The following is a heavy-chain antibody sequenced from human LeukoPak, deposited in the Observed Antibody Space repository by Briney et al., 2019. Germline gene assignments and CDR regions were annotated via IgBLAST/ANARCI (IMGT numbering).Heavy chain of an antibody. V-gene: IGHV4-59*08. CDR3: ARSFQTGIAAAGGMGY. D-gene: IGHD6-13*01. J-gene: IGHJ4*02. CDR2: IYYSGST. Sequence: SSETLSLTCTVSGDSISSYYWSWIRQPPGKGLELIGYIYYSGSTYYNPSLESRVTISVDTSKNQFSLKLSSVTAADTAVYYCARSFQTGIAAAGGMGYWGQGTLVTVSS. CDR1: GDSISSYY.